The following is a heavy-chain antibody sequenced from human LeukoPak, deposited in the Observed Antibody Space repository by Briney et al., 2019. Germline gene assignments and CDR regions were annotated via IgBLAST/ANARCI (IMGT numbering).Heavy chain of an antibody. CDR1: GGSISSYY. Sequence: SETLSLTCTVSGGSISSYYWSWIRQPPGKGLEWIGYIYYSGSTNYNPSLKSRVTISVDTSKNQFSLKLSSVTAADTAVYYCARDKGYYYDSSGYPYWYFDLWGRGTLVTVSS. CDR2: IYYSGST. CDR3: ARDKGYYYDSSGYPYWYFDL. D-gene: IGHD3-22*01. V-gene: IGHV4-59*12. J-gene: IGHJ2*01.